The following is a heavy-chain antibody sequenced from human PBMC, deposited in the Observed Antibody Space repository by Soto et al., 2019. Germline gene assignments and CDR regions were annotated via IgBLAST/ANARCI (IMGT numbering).Heavy chain of an antibody. D-gene: IGHD6-19*01. J-gene: IGHJ4*02. CDR1: GFSLSGYW. V-gene: IGHV3-7*01. CDR2: IKQDGSER. Sequence: GGSLRLSCAASGFSLSGYWMNWVRQAPGRGLEWVATIKQDGSERYYVDSVKGRFTISRDNAKNSLYLQMSSLRVEDTALYYCARSSGWLHDYWGQGTLVTVSS. CDR3: ARSSGWLHDY.